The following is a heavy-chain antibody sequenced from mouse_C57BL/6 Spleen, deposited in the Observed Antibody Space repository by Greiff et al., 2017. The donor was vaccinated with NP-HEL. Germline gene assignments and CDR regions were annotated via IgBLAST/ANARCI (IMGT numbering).Heavy chain of an antibody. D-gene: IGHD2-3*01. CDR1: GFTFSDYG. Sequence: DVQLVESGGGLVKPGGSLKLSCAASGFTFSDYGMHWVRQAPEKGLEWVAYISSGSSTISYADTVEGRFTFSRDNAKNTLFLQMTSLRSEDTARYYCARRGYEDAMDYWGQGTSVTVSS. J-gene: IGHJ4*01. CDR3: ARRGYEDAMDY. CDR2: ISSGSSTI. V-gene: IGHV5-17*01.